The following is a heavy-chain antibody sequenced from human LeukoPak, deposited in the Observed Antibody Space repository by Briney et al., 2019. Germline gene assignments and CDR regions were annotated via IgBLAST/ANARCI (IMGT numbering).Heavy chain of an antibody. CDR2: INHSGST. Sequence: SETLSLTCAVYGGSFSGYYWSWIRQPPGKGLEWIGEINHSGSTNYNPSLKSRVTISVDTSKNQFSLKLSSVTAADTAVYYCARFISGSWYNQYYFDYWGQGTLVTVSS. CDR1: GGSFSGYY. D-gene: IGHD6-13*01. V-gene: IGHV4-34*01. CDR3: ARFISGSWYNQYYFDY. J-gene: IGHJ4*02.